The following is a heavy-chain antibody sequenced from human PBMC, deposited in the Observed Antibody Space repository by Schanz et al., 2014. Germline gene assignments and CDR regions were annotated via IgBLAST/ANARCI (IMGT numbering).Heavy chain of an antibody. CDR3: ARGTMPGTFDI. CDR2: IIPILGIA. Sequence: QVQLVQSGAEVRKPGASVKVSCKASGGTFNSYTINWVRQAPGQGLEWMGRIIPILGIANYAQKFQGRVTMTTDTSTSTAYMELSSLRYEDTALYYCARGTMPGTFDIWGQGTMVTVSS. CDR1: GGTFNSYT. J-gene: IGHJ3*02. D-gene: IGHD2-2*01. V-gene: IGHV1-69*02.